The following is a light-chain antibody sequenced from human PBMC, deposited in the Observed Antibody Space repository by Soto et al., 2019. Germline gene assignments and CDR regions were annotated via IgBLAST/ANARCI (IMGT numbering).Light chain of an antibody. Sequence: DIQMTQSPSTLSASVGDSVTITCRASQSNSMWLAWYLKKPGKAPKLLICDASILESGVPSRFSGSGSGTEVTLTISSLQPDDVATYYCQQYNSYRTFGQGTKL. CDR2: DAS. J-gene: IGKJ1*01. CDR1: QSNSMW. CDR3: QQYNSYRT. V-gene: IGKV1-5*01.